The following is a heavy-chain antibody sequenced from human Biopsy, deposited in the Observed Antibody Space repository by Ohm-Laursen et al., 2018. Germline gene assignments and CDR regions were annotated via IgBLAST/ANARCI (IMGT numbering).Heavy chain of an antibody. J-gene: IGHJ4*02. CDR1: GFTFSRHG. CDR3: ARDAEEFDSSGPRFDY. D-gene: IGHD3-22*01. Sequence: SLRLSCTAPGFTFSRHGMHWVRQAPGKGLEWVAVIWSDGNNKYYADSVKGRFTISRDTSRNTLYMQMNSLRVEDTALYYCARDAEEFDSSGPRFDYWGQGALVTVSS. CDR2: IWSDGNNK. V-gene: IGHV3-33*01.